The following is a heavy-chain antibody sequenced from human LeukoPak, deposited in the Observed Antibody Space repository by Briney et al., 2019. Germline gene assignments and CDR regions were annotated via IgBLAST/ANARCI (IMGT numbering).Heavy chain of an antibody. CDR2: IYHSGST. J-gene: IGHJ3*02. Sequence: SETLSLTCAVSGGSISSSNWWSWVRQPPGKGLEWIGEIYHSGSTNYNPSLKSRVTISVDKSKNQFSLKLSSVTAADTAVYYCARDTAMVDDAFDIWGQGTMVTVSS. CDR3: ARDTAMVDDAFDI. CDR1: GGSISSSNW. D-gene: IGHD5-18*01. V-gene: IGHV4-4*02.